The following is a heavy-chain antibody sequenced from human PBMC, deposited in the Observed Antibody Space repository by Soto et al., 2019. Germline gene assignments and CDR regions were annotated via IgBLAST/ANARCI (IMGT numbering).Heavy chain of an antibody. CDR2: TYYSGST. CDR3: ADYYDSSGYFDY. V-gene: IGHV4-30-4*01. Sequence: SETLSLTCTVSGGSISSGDYYWSWIRQPPGKGLEWIGYTYYSGSTYYNPSLKSRVTISVDTSKNQFSLKLSSVTAADTAVYYCADYYDSSGYFDYWGQGTLVTVSS. J-gene: IGHJ4*02. CDR1: GGSISSGDYY. D-gene: IGHD3-22*01.